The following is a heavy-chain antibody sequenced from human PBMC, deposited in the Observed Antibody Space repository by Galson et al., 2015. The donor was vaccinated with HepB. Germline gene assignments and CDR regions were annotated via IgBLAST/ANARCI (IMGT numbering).Heavy chain of an antibody. CDR2: INHSGST. V-gene: IGHV4-34*01. CDR3: ARERGYSGYDWGY. Sequence: TLSLTCAVYGGSFSGYYWSWIRQPPGKGLEWIGEINHSGSTNYNPSLKSRVTISVDTSKNQFSLKLSSVTAADTAVYYCARERGYSGYDWGYWGQGTLVTVSS. D-gene: IGHD5-12*01. CDR1: GGSFSGYY. J-gene: IGHJ4*02.